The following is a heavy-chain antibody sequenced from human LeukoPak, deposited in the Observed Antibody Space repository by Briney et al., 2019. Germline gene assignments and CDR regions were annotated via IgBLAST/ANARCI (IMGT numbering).Heavy chain of an antibody. Sequence: ASVKVSCKASGYTFTGYYMHWVRQAPGQGLEWMGWINPNSGGTNYAQKFQGRVTMTRDTPISTAYMEMSRLRTDDTAVYYCARTVPAATHYYYYYMDVWGKGTTVTVSS. V-gene: IGHV1-2*02. CDR2: INPNSGGT. D-gene: IGHD2-2*01. J-gene: IGHJ6*03. CDR1: GYTFTGYY. CDR3: ARTVPAATHYYYYYMDV.